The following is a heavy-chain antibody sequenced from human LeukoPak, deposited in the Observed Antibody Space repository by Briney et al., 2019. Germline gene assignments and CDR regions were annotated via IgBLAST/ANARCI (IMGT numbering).Heavy chain of an antibody. Sequence: ASVKVSCKASGGTFSSYAISWVRQAPGQGLEWMGGIIPIFGTANYAQKFQGRATITADKSTSTAYMELSSLRSEDTAVYYCARDHAGMARTGAFDIWGQGTMVTVSS. CDR3: ARDHAGMARTGAFDI. J-gene: IGHJ3*02. V-gene: IGHV1-69*06. CDR1: GGTFSSYA. CDR2: IIPIFGTA. D-gene: IGHD5-24*01.